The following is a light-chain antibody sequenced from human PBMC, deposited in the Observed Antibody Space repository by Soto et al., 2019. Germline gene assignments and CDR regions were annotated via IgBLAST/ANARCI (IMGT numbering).Light chain of an antibody. CDR2: TAS. Sequence: DIQMTQSPASVSASVGDRVTITCGASQSISSWLAWYQQKPGKAPKLLIYTASNLQSGVPSRFSGSGSGTDFTLTISSLQPEDFATYYCQQTNSFPITFGQGTRLEIK. J-gene: IGKJ5*01. CDR1: QSISSW. V-gene: IGKV1D-12*01. CDR3: QQTNSFPIT.